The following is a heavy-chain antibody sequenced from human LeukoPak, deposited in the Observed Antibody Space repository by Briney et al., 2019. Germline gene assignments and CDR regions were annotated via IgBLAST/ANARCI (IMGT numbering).Heavy chain of an antibody. CDR2: ISSSSTYI. D-gene: IGHD4-17*01. J-gene: IGHJ4*02. Sequence: GGSLRLSCAASGFTFISYTMNWARQAPGKGLEWVSSISSSSTYIYYADSLKGRFTISRDNAKNSLYLQMNSLRAEDTAVYYCARDLYGDYSFDYWGQGTLVTVSS. CDR1: GFTFISYT. CDR3: ARDLYGDYSFDY. V-gene: IGHV3-21*01.